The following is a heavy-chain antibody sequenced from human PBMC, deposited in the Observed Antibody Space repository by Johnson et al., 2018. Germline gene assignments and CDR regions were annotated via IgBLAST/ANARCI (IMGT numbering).Heavy chain of an antibody. CDR2: ISYDGSNK. CDR3: AGGAWGYDSSGYYSDAFDI. J-gene: IGHJ3*02. D-gene: IGHD3-22*01. V-gene: IGHV3-30-3*01. Sequence: QVELGQAGGGVVQAGRSLGLSCAASGFTFSSYAMHWVRQAPGKGLEWVAVISYDGSNKYYADAVKGRFTISRDNSKNTLYLQMNSLRAEDTAVYYCAGGAWGYDSSGYYSDAFDIWGQGTMVTVSS. CDR1: GFTFSSYA.